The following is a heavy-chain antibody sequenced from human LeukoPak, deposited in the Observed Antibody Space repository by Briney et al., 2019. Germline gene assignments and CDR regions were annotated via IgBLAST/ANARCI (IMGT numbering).Heavy chain of an antibody. CDR1: EFTFSTYA. Sequence: PGGSLRLSCAASEFTFSTYAMHWVRQAPGKGLEWVAVISYDGSNKYYADSVKGRFTISRDNSKNTLYLQMNSLRAEDTAVYYCAKPYYYDSSGYQNGYWGQGTLVTVSS. CDR2: ISYDGSNK. D-gene: IGHD3-22*01. J-gene: IGHJ4*02. CDR3: AKPYYYDSSGYQNGY. V-gene: IGHV3-30*04.